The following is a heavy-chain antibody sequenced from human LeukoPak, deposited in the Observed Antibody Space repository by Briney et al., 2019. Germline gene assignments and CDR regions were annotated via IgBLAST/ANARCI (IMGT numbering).Heavy chain of an antibody. D-gene: IGHD5-24*01. Sequence: PGGSLRLSCAASGVTFRIYGMSWVRQAPGKGLEWVSGISGSGGTTNYAESVKGRFTISRDNSKNTLYLQMNSLRAEDTAVYYCAKSGYNRFDYWGQGTLVTVSS. J-gene: IGHJ4*02. CDR2: ISGSGGTT. CDR3: AKSGYNRFDY. V-gene: IGHV3-23*01. CDR1: GVTFRIYG.